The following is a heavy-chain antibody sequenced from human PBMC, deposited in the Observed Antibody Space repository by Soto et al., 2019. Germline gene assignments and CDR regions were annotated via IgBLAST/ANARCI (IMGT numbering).Heavy chain of an antibody. J-gene: IGHJ5*02. CDR1: GFSLSTGGMC. V-gene: IGHV2-70*01. CDR2: IDWDDDK. Sequence: GSGPTLVNPTQTLTLTCTFSGFSLSTGGMCVSWIRQPPGKALEWLALIDWDDDKYYSTSLRTRLTVSKDTSKNQVVLTMTNMDPVDTGTYYCARTICVSVGRYKWFDPWGQGFLVTVSS. CDR3: ARTICVSVGRYKWFDP. D-gene: IGHD1-20*01.